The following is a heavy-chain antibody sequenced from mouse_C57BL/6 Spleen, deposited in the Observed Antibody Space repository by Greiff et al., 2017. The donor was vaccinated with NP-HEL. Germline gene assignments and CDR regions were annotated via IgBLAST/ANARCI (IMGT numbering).Heavy chain of an antibody. CDR2: IDPSDSET. CDR1: GYTFTSYW. Sequence: QVQLQQSGAELVRPGSSVKLSCKASGYTFTSYWMHWVKQRPIQGLEWIGNIDPSDSETHYNQKFKDKATLTVDKSSSTAYMQLSSLTSEDSAVYYCARSGLPYAMDYWGQGTSVTVSS. CDR3: ARSGLPYAMDY. D-gene: IGHD2-2*01. J-gene: IGHJ4*01. V-gene: IGHV1-52*01.